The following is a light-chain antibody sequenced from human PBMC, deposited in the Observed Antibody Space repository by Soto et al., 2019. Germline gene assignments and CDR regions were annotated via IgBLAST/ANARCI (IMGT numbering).Light chain of an antibody. Sequence: DIQMTQSPSSLSASVGDRVTITCRASQNINNYLNWYQQKPGKAPNLLIYAASSLHSGVPSRFSGSGSGTDFTLTISSLQPEDFATYYCQQSYDGPRTFGQGTKVEIK. V-gene: IGKV1-39*01. CDR1: QNINNY. CDR3: QQSYDGPRT. J-gene: IGKJ1*01. CDR2: AAS.